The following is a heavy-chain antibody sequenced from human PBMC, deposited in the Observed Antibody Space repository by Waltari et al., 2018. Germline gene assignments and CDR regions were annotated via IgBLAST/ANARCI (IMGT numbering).Heavy chain of an antibody. CDR2: MSYDGFSK. Sequence: QVQLVESGGGVVQPGRSLRLYCAAPELMFKTSIIHWVRQAPGKGLEWVAAMSYDGFSKYYADSVKGRFTIGRDDSKNTVYVQINSLTVEDTAVYYCAREGGTSGYSGYVDYWGQGTLLTVSS. D-gene: IGHD2-15*01. V-gene: IGHV3-30*01. CDR3: AREGGTSGYSGYVDY. CDR1: ELMFKTSI. J-gene: IGHJ4*02.